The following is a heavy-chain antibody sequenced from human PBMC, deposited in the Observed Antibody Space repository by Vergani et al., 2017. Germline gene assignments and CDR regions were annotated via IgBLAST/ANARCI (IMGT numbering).Heavy chain of an antibody. Sequence: EVQLEESGGGLVLPGRSLRLSCVASGFTSAGYAMHWVRPAPGKGLEWVSGISWNSNSIGYADSVKVRFTISRDNAKNSLYLQMNSLRAEDTALYYCAKDLGTSAGGGWFDPWGQGTLVTVSS. D-gene: IGHD3-10*01. CDR2: ISWNSNSI. V-gene: IGHV3-9*02. J-gene: IGHJ5*02. CDR3: AKDLGTSAGGGWFDP. CDR1: GFTSAGYA.